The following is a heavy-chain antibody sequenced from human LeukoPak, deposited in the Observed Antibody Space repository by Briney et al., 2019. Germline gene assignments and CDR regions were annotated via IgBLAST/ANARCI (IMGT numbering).Heavy chain of an antibody. CDR2: ITQDGDGK. CDR1: GFTFSSYD. D-gene: IGHD3-22*01. V-gene: IGHV3-30*03. J-gene: IGHJ5*02. CDR3: ATEDHTSGHAGALGFDP. Sequence: SGGSLRLSCAASGFTFSSYDMHWARQAPGEGLEWVAVITQDGDGKFYGNSVKGRFTISRDNSRDTLYLQMDSLTTEDTAIYYCATEDHTSGHAGALGFDPWGQGTLVTVS.